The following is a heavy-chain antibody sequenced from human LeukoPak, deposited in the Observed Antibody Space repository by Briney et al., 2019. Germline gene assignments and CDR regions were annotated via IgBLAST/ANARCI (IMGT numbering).Heavy chain of an antibody. D-gene: IGHD3-10*01. CDR1: GFSLDDYA. CDR2: ISGDGGST. CDR3: AKDVLLWFGEPYAFDI. Sequence: GGSLRLSCAASGFSLDDYAMHWVRQAPGRGLEWVSLISGDGGSTYYADSVKGRFTISRDNSKNSLYLQMNRLRTEDTALYYCAKDVLLWFGEPYAFDIWGQGTMVTVSS. V-gene: IGHV3-43*02. J-gene: IGHJ3*02.